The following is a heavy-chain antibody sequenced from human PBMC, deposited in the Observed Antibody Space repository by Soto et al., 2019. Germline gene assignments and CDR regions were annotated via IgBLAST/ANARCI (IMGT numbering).Heavy chain of an antibody. Sequence: AGGSLTLTCEVSGFSFTTYGLNWIRQAQDPGLERVSTIDSGGNTFSADSVKGRFTISRNISKNTLFLQMNSLRADDTALYFCAKDGTTAGIHYYGMDVWGQGTTVTVSS. D-gene: IGHD2-2*02. V-gene: IGHV3-23*01. CDR3: AKDGTTAGIHYYGMDV. CDR1: GFSFTTYG. CDR2: IDSGGNT. J-gene: IGHJ6*02.